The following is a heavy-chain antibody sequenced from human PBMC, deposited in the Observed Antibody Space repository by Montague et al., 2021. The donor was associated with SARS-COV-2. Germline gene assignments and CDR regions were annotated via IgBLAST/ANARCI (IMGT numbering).Heavy chain of an antibody. Sequence: SETLSLTCNVSGASINDYYWNWLRQSPGKRLEWIGYVYTAVRTSYNPSLKGRVTISLDTSKNQIPLKLTSMTAADAAVYFCARRAADGLFYFDYWGLGTLVSVSS. V-gene: IGHV4-59*01. J-gene: IGHJ4*01. CDR3: ARRAADGLFYFDY. D-gene: IGHD6-13*01. CDR2: VYTAVRT. CDR1: GASINDYY.